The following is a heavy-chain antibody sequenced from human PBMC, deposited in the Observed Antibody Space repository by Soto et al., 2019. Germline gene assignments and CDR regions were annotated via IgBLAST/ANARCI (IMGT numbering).Heavy chain of an antibody. CDR2: ISGSGGST. D-gene: IGHD6-13*01. J-gene: IGHJ4*02. V-gene: IGHV3-23*01. CDR1: GFTFSSYA. Sequence: PGGSLRLSCAASGFTFSSYAMSWVRQAPGKGLEWVSAISGSGGSTYYADSVKGRFTISRDNSKNTLYLQMNSLSAEDTAVYYCAKYGLTSSWYPYYFDYCXQGTLVTVSS. CDR3: AKYGLTSSWYPYYFDY.